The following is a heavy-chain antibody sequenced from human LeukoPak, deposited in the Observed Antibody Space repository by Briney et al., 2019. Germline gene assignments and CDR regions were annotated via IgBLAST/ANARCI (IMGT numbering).Heavy chain of an antibody. CDR1: GFTFSDYY. CDR3: ARDYGSFDDYSYYMDV. CDR2: ISSNGSTI. J-gene: IGHJ6*03. V-gene: IGHV3-11*04. D-gene: IGHD4-17*01. Sequence: GGSLRLSCAASGFTFSDYYMSWIRQAPGKGLEWVSYISSNGSTIYHADSVKGRFTISRDNAKNSLYLQMNSLRAEDTAVYYCARDYGSFDDYSYYMDVWGKGTTVTASS.